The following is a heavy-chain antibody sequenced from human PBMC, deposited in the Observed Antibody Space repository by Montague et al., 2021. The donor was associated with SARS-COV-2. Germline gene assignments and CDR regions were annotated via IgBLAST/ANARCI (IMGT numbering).Heavy chain of an antibody. V-gene: IGHV4-4*07. CDR3: ARDYSHCSGGSCVFDY. Sequence: SETLSLTCTVSGGSISNYYWSWIRQPAGKGLEWIGRIYSSGGTXXXPSXXXRXPMSVDTSKNQFSLKLSSVTAADTAIYYCARDYSHCSGGSCVFDYWGQGTLVTVSS. CDR2: IYSSGGT. CDR1: GGSISNYY. J-gene: IGHJ4*02. D-gene: IGHD2-15*01.